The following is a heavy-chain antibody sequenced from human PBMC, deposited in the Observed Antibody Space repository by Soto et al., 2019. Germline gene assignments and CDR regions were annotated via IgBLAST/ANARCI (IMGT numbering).Heavy chain of an antibody. J-gene: IGHJ4*02. V-gene: IGHV2-5*01. Sequence: QITLKESGPALVKPTQALTLTFTFWGCSLSTIGVGVGWIRQPPGKALEWLALIYWNDDMRYSPSLKSRLTLTKDTSKNQEVLTMTNMDPVDTATYYCAHSASGPSCYYFDYWGQGTLVTVSS. CDR1: GCSLSTIGVG. CDR2: IYWNDDM. CDR3: AHSASGPSCYYFDY. D-gene: IGHD5-12*01.